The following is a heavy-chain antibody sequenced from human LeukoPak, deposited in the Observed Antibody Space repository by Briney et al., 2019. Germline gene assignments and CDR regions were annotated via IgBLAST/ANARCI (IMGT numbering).Heavy chain of an antibody. D-gene: IGHD6-19*01. J-gene: IGHJ1*01. V-gene: IGHV1-46*01. CDR3: ARADGAGWYAVQH. CDR2: INPSGGST. CDR1: GYTFSGYY. Sequence: GASVKVSCKASGYTFSGYYMHWVRQAPGQGLEWMGIINPSGGSTTYAQKFQGRVTMTSDMSTSTVYMDLSSLRSEDTAVYYCARADGAGWYAVQHWGQGTAVTVSS.